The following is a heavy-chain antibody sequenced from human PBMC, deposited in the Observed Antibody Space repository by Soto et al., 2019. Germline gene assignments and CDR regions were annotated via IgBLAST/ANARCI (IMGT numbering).Heavy chain of an antibody. Sequence: ASVKVSCKASGGTFSSYTISWVRQAPGQGLEWMGWISAYNGNTNYAQKLQGRVTMTRDTSTSTAYMELRSLRSDDTAVYYCARDAPTIAAQDDYWGQGTLVTVSS. CDR2: ISAYNGNT. CDR3: ARDAPTIAAQDDY. J-gene: IGHJ4*02. CDR1: GGTFSSYT. D-gene: IGHD6-13*01. V-gene: IGHV1-18*01.